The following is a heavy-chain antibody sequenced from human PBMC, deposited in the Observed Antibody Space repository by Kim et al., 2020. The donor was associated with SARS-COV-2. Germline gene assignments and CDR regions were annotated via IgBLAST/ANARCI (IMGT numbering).Heavy chain of an antibody. CDR2: ISSSSSYI. V-gene: IGHV3-21*01. D-gene: IGHD6-6*01. J-gene: IGHJ6*02. CDR1: GFTFSSYS. CDR3: ARGGPGSSSLWAYYYYYGMDV. Sequence: GGSLRLSCAASGFTFSSYSMNWVRQAPGKGLEWVSSISSSSSYIYYADSVKGRFTISRDNAKNSLYLQMNSLRAEDTAVYYCARGGPGSSSLWAYYYYYGMDVWGQGTTVTVSS.